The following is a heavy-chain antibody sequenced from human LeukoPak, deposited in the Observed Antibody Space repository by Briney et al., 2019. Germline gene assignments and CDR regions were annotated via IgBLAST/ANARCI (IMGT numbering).Heavy chain of an antibody. Sequence: PGGSLRLSCAASGFTFSSYSMNWVRQAPGEGLEWVSSISSSSSYRYYADSVKGRFTISRDNAKNSLYLQMNSLRAEDTAVYYCARDSHSYGYLDYWGQGTLVTVSS. CDR2: ISSSSSYR. D-gene: IGHD5-18*01. V-gene: IGHV3-21*01. CDR3: ARDSHSYGYLDY. CDR1: GFTFSSYS. J-gene: IGHJ4*02.